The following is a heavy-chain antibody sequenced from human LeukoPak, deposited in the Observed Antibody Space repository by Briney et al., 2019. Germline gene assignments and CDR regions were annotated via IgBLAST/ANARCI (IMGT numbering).Heavy chain of an antibody. CDR2: ISGSGGST. CDR3: ARGTMALGGHPGDYYYYMDV. CDR1: GFTFSSYA. J-gene: IGHJ6*03. Sequence: PGGSLRLFCAASGFTFSSYAMSWVRQAPGEGLEWVSAISGSGGSTYYADSVKGRFTISRDNSKNTLYLQMNSLRSEDTAVYYCARGTMALGGHPGDYYYYMDVWGKGTTVTISS. V-gene: IGHV3-23*01. D-gene: IGHD3-10*01.